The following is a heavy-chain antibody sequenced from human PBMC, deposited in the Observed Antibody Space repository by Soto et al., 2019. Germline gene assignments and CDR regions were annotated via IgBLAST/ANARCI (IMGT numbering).Heavy chain of an antibody. CDR2: IDWDDDK. V-gene: IGHV2-70*11. Sequence: SGPTLVNPTQTLTLTCTFSGFSLSTSGMCVTWIRQPPGKALEWLARIDWDDDKYYSTSLKTRLTISKDTSKNQVVLTMTNMDPVDTATYYFVRPPYCGGASFSYNMDVWGQGTTVTVSS. CDR1: GFSLSTSGMC. J-gene: IGHJ6*02. D-gene: IGHD2-21*01. CDR3: VRPPYCGGASFSYNMDV.